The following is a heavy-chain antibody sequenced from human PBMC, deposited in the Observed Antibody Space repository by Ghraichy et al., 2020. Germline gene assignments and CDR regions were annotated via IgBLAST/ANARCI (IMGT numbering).Heavy chain of an antibody. V-gene: IGHV3-23*01. CDR3: ATPGYDGSGPDPYDAFDI. CDR1: GFTFSSYA. D-gene: IGHD5-24*01. Sequence: GESLNISCAASGFTFSSYAMSWVRQAPGKGLEWVSAISGSGGSTYYADSVKGRFTISRDNSKNTLYLQMNSLRAEDTAVYYCATPGYDGSGPDPYDAFDIWGQGTMVTVSS. CDR2: ISGSGGST. J-gene: IGHJ3*02.